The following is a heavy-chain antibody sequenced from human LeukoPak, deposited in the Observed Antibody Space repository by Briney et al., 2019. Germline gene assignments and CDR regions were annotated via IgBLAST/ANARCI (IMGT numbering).Heavy chain of an antibody. CDR1: GFIFSNYN. Sequence: GGSPRLSCAGSGFIFSNYNMHWVRQAPGKGLEWVSFLSSGGGSVYYADSVKGRFTISRDNAKNSLYLQMNSLRAEDTAVYYCARDIRYGDYAGWFDPWGQGTLVTVSS. J-gene: IGHJ5*02. CDR3: ARDIRYGDYAGWFDP. V-gene: IGHV3-48*04. D-gene: IGHD4-17*01. CDR2: LSSGGGSV.